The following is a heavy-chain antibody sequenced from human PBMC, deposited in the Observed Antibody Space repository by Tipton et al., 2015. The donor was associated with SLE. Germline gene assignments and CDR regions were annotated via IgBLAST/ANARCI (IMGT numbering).Heavy chain of an antibody. J-gene: IGHJ3*02. Sequence: LRLSCTVSGGSISSSSYYWGWIRQPPGKGLEWIGSIYYSGSTYYNPSLKSRVTISVDTSKNQFSLKLSSVTAADTAVYYCAKDIVATTDAFDIWGQGTMVTVSS. CDR3: AKDIVATTDAFDI. D-gene: IGHD5-12*01. CDR2: IYYSGST. V-gene: IGHV4-39*01. CDR1: GGSISSSSYY.